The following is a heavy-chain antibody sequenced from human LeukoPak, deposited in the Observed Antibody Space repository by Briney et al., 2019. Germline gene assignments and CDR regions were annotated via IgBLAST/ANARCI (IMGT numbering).Heavy chain of an antibody. Sequence: PSETLCLTCTVSGGSIGSYYWNWIRQAPGKGLEWIGYIHYSGSTNHNSSLKSRVTISVDTSKNQCSLELSSVTAADTAVYYCARDGVAGGFDYWGQGTLVTVSS. CDR3: ARDGVAGGFDY. V-gene: IGHV4-59*01. CDR2: IHYSGST. J-gene: IGHJ4*02. D-gene: IGHD6-19*01. CDR1: GGSIGSYY.